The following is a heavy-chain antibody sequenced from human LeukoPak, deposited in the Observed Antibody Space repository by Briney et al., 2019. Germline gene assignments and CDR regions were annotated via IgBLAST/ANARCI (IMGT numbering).Heavy chain of an antibody. J-gene: IGHJ4*02. CDR1: GGSISSSSYY. CDR3: ARVESAAGTH. Sequence: PSETLSLTCTVSGGSISSSSYYWGWIRQPPGKGLEWIGSIYYSGSTYYNPSLKSRVTTSVDTSKNQFSLKLSSVTAADTAVYYCARVESAAGTHWGQGTLVTVSS. D-gene: IGHD6-13*01. CDR2: IYYSGST. V-gene: IGHV4-39*07.